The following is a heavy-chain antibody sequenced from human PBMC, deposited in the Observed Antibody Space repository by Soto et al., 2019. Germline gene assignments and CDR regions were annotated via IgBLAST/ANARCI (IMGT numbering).Heavy chain of an antibody. V-gene: IGHV3-48*02. CDR3: ARSFSYYDRSASLVSGMDV. CDR1: GFTFSSYS. D-gene: IGHD3-22*01. Sequence: EVQLVESGGGLVQPGGSLRLSCAASGFTFSSYSMNWVRQAPGKGLEWVSYISSSSSTIYYADSVKGRFTISRDNAKNSLYLQMNSLRDEDTAVYYCARSFSYYDRSASLVSGMDVWGQGTTVTVSS. J-gene: IGHJ6*02. CDR2: ISSSSSTI.